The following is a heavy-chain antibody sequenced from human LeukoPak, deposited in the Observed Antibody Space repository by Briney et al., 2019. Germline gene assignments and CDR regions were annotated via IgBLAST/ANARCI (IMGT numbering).Heavy chain of an antibody. CDR1: GFTFSSYS. J-gene: IGHJ6*03. CDR3: ARAAGFGEFNYYYYYIDA. Sequence: ESLTLSCAVSGFTFSSYSLSWVRQAPGKGLEWVAYISSSGSTIYYADSVKGRFSISRDNAKNSLYLQMNSLRAEDTAVYDCARAAGFGEFNYYYYYIDAWGKGTTVTISS. CDR2: ISSSGSTI. V-gene: IGHV3-48*04. D-gene: IGHD3-10*01.